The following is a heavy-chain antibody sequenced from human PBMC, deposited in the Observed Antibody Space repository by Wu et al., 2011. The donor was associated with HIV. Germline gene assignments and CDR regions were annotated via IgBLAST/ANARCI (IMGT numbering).Heavy chain of an antibody. V-gene: IGHV1-2*02. Sequence: QVQLVQSGAEVKKPGASVKVSCKASGYTFTGYYMHWVRQAPGQGLEWMGWINPNSGGTNYAQKFQGRVTMTRDTSISTAYMELSRLRSDDTAVYYCARSGARYSSSWDPFDYWGQGTLVTVSS. D-gene: IGHD6-13*01. CDR1: GYTFTGYY. CDR2: INPNSGGT. J-gene: IGHJ4*02. CDR3: ARSGARYSSSWDPFDY.